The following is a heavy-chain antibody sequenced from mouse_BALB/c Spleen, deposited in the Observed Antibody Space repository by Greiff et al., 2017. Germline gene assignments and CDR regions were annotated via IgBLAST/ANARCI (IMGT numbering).Heavy chain of an antibody. CDR1: GFNIKDTY. V-gene: IGHV14-3*02. J-gene: IGHJ3*01. CDR2: IDPANGNT. CDR3: AALLRLRKAY. D-gene: IGHD1-2*01. Sequence: VQLQQSGAELVKPGASVKLSCTASGFNIKDTYMHWVKQRPEQGLEWIGRIDPANGNTKYDPKFQGKATITADTSSNPAYLQLSSLTSEDTAVDYCAALLRLRKAYWGQGTLVTVSA.